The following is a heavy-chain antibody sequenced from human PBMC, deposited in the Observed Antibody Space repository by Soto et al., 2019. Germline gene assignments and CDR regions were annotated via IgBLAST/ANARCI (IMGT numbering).Heavy chain of an antibody. D-gene: IGHD2-2*01. CDR1: GFTFSSYW. Sequence: PGGAVRLSCAASGFTFSSYWMSWVRPAPGKGLEWVANIKQDGSEKYYVDSVKGRFTISRDNAKNSLYLQMNSLRAEDTAVYYCAREVVSAASSKIYYYMDVWGKGTTVTVSS. J-gene: IGHJ6*03. V-gene: IGHV3-7*01. CDR3: AREVVSAASSKIYYYMDV. CDR2: IKQDGSEK.